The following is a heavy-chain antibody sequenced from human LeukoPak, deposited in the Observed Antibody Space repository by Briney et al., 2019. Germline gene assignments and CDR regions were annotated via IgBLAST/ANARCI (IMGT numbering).Heavy chain of an antibody. Sequence: GESLQISCKGSGYSFTSYWIGWVRQMPGKGLEWMGIFYPGDSDTRYSPSFQGQVTLSADKSITTAYLQWSSLKASDTAIYYCARSAGSRGVADYWGQGTLVTVSS. D-gene: IGHD3-10*01. CDR3: ARSAGSRGVADY. V-gene: IGHV5-51*01. CDR2: FYPGDSDT. CDR1: GYSFTSYW. J-gene: IGHJ4*02.